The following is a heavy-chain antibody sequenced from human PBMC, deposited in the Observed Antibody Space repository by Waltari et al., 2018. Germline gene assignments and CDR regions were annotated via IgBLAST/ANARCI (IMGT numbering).Heavy chain of an antibody. CDR3: ARAPNAGHCSGGSCYYGDY. Sequence: QVQVVESGGGVVQPGRSLRLSCAASGFTFSDYAIQWVRQAPGKGLEWVAVITYDGTNKYYLDSVKGRFTISRDNSKNTLYLQVNSLRGEDTAVYYCARAPNAGHCSGGSCYYGDYWGQGTLVTVSS. D-gene: IGHD2-15*01. CDR2: ITYDGTNK. J-gene: IGHJ4*02. CDR1: GFTFSDYA. V-gene: IGHV3-30*04.